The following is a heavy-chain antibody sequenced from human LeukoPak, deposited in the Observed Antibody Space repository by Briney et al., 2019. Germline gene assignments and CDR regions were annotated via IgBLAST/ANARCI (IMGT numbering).Heavy chain of an antibody. D-gene: IGHD6-6*01. J-gene: IGHJ5*02. Sequence: ASVKVSCKASGYTFTGYYMHWVRQAPGQGLEWMGWINPNSGGTNYAQKFQGRVTMTRDTSISTAYMELSRLRSDDTAVYYRAREEYSSSSYTYNWFDPWGQGTLVTVSS. V-gene: IGHV1-2*02. CDR1: GYTFTGYY. CDR2: INPNSGGT. CDR3: AREEYSSSSYTYNWFDP.